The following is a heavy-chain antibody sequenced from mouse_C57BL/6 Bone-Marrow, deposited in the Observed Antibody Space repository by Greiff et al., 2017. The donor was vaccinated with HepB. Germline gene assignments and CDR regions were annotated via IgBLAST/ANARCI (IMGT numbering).Heavy chain of an antibody. CDR2: ISSGGSYT. J-gene: IGHJ4*01. CDR1: GFTFSSYG. CDR3: ARQKTMDY. V-gene: IGHV5-6*01. Sequence: EVKVVESGGDLVKPGGSLKLSCAASGFTFSSYGMSWVRQTPDKRLEWVATISSGGSYTYYLDSVKGRFTISRDNAKNTLYLQLSSLKSEDTAMYYGARQKTMDYWGQGTSVTVSS.